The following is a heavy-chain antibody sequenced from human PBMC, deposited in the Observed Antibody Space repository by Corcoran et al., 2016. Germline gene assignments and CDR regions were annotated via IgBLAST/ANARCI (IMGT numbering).Heavy chain of an antibody. CDR2: INPSGGST. J-gene: IGHJ4*02. D-gene: IGHD6-19*01. CDR1: GYRFTDNW. CDR3: AKSVVAGTADS. Sequence: QVQLVQSGAEVKKPGASVKVSCKASGYRFTDNWIHWVRQAPGQGPEWMGIINPSGGSTSYALLFQGRVTMTRDTSTSTVYMDLSSLRSEDTAVYYCAKSVVAGTADSWGQGTLVTVSS. V-gene: IGHV1-46*01.